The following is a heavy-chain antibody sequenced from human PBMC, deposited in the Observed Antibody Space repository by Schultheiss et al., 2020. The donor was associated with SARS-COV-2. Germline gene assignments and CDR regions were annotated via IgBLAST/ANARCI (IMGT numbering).Heavy chain of an antibody. V-gene: IGHV3-74*01. D-gene: IGHD3-22*01. J-gene: IGHJ4*02. Sequence: GGSLRLSCAASGFTFSSYWMYWVRQAPGKGLVWVSRIKSDGTGIIYADSVKGRFTISRDNAKDTLYLQVNSLRAEDTAVYYCARFAINYDSSGYYYFDYWGQGTLVTVSS. CDR2: IKSDGTGI. CDR1: GFTFSSYW. CDR3: ARFAINYDSSGYYYFDY.